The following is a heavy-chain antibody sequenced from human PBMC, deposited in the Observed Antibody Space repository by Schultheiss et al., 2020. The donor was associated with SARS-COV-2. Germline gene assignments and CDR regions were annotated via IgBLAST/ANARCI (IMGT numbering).Heavy chain of an antibody. J-gene: IGHJ4*02. CDR1: GFTVSSNY. Sequence: GGSLRLSCAASGFTVSSNYMSWVRQAPGKGLEWVSAISGSGGSTYYADSVKGRFTISRDNSKNTLYLQMNSLRAEDTAVYYCARATEDIVVVPAAHFDYWGQGTLVTVSS. D-gene: IGHD2-2*01. CDR2: ISGSGGST. CDR3: ARATEDIVVVPAAHFDY. V-gene: IGHV3-66*01.